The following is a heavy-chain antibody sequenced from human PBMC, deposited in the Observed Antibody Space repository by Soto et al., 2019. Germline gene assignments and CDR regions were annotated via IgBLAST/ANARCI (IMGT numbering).Heavy chain of an antibody. Sequence: QVQLVQSGAEVRKPGSSVKVSCKTSGGLISKYSFNWVRQAPGQGLEWMGGVLPISGSTDYAQKFQGRLTITADRSTSTVYMELSRLRSDDTANYYCATIRVRGGPLRFEDGGKG. V-gene: IGHV1-69*06. CDR1: GGLISKYS. CDR3: ATIRVRGGPLRFED. CDR2: VLPISGST. J-gene: IGHJ6*03. D-gene: IGHD5-12*01.